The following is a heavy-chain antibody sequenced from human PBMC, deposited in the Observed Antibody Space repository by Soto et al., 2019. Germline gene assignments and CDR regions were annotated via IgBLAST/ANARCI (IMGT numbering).Heavy chain of an antibody. Sequence: GGSLRLSCSASGFTFNNYAMSWVRQAPGKGLEWVSSLSASGDNTFYVDSVKGRFTISRDNSENTLYLQMSSLRADDTAIYFCAKDYAPGRAVPYGDIAHWGQGTLVTVSS. V-gene: IGHV3-23*01. J-gene: IGHJ4*02. CDR2: LSASGDNT. D-gene: IGHD4-17*01. CDR1: GFTFNNYA. CDR3: AKDYAPGRAVPYGDIAH.